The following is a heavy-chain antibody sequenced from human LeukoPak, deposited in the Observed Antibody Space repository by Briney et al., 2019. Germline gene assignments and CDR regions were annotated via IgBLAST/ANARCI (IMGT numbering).Heavy chain of an antibody. V-gene: IGHV4-61*02. CDR3: AREGGWYDNWFDP. CDR1: GGSISSGSYY. D-gene: IGHD6-19*01. J-gene: IGHJ5*02. CDR2: IYTSGST. Sequence: SETLSFTCTVSGGSISSGSYYWSWIRQPAGKGLEWIGRIYTSGSTNYNPSLKSRVTISVDTSKNQFSLKLSSATAADTAVYYCAREGGWYDNWFDPWGQGTLVTVSS.